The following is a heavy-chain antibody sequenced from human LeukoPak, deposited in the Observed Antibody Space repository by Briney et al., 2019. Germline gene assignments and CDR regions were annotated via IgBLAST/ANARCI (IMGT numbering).Heavy chain of an antibody. Sequence: SETLSLTCTVSGGSISSSSYYWGWIRQPPGKGLEWIGSIYYSGSTYYNPSLKSRVTISVDTSRNQFSLKLSSVTAADTAVYYCARDFARTYYSSSWYFDYWGQGTLVTVSS. J-gene: IGHJ4*02. CDR2: IYYSGST. CDR3: ARDFARTYYSSSWYFDY. D-gene: IGHD6-13*01. V-gene: IGHV4-39*07. CDR1: GGSISSSSYY.